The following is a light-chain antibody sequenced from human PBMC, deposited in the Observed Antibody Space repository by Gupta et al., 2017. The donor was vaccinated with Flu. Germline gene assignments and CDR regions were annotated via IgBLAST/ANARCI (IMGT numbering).Light chain of an antibody. J-gene: IGKJ2*01. CDR2: GAS. CDR1: QSVSNNY. V-gene: IGKV3-20*01. CDR3: QQYGISMYT. Sequence: ERATLSCRASQSVSNNYLTWYQQKPGQAPRLLIYGASSRATGIPDRFSGSGSGTDFTLTISRLEPEDFAVYYCQQYGISMYTFGQGTKLEIK.